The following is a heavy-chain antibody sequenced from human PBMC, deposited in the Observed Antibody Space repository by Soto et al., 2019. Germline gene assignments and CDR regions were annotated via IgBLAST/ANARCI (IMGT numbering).Heavy chain of an antibody. J-gene: IGHJ5*02. CDR1: GGSISSYY. V-gene: IGHV4-59*08. Sequence: PSETLSLTCTVSGGSISSYYWSWIRQPPGKGLEWIGYIYYSGSTNYNPSLKSRVTISVDTSKNQFSLKLSSVTAADTAVYYCARRYCSSTSCYNWFDPWGQRTLVTVSS. D-gene: IGHD2-2*01. CDR2: IYYSGST. CDR3: ARRYCSSTSCYNWFDP.